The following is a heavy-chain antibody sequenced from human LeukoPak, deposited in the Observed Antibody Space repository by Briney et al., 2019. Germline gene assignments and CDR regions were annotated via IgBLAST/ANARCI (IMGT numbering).Heavy chain of an antibody. CDR2: IYYSGST. J-gene: IGHJ4*02. CDR1: RGSISSSSYY. CDR3: ATLTGYSSSWYVDY. D-gene: IGHD6-13*01. Sequence: SETLSLTCTVSRGSISSSSYYWGWIRQSPGKGLEWIGSIYYSGSTYYNPSLKSRVTISVDTSKNQFSLKLSSVTAADTAVYYCATLTGYSSSWYVDYWGQGTLVTVSS. V-gene: IGHV4-39*01.